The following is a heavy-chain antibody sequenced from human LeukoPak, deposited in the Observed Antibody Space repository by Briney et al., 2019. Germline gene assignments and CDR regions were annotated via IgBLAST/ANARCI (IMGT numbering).Heavy chain of an antibody. J-gene: IGHJ4*02. V-gene: IGHV4-59*01. CDR1: GGSISSYY. CDR3: ARAYDSSGYLDY. Sequence: SETLFLTCTVSGGSISSYYWSWIRQPPGKGLEWIGHIYYSGSTNYDPSLKSRVTISVDTSKNQFSLNLSSVTAADTAVYYCARAYDSSGYLDYWGQGTLVTVSS. D-gene: IGHD3-22*01. CDR2: IYYSGST.